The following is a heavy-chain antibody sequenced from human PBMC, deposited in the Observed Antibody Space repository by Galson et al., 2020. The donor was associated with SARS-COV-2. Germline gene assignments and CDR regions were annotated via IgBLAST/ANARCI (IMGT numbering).Heavy chain of an antibody. CDR2: ISTSSSYT. CDR3: ARDEGIRGCNCGRRYYGMDV. D-gene: IGHD5-18*01. J-gene: IGHJ6*02. V-gene: IGHV3-21*01. Sequence: GESLKISCAASGFPFSTYSMNWVRLAPGKGLEWVSSISTSSSYTYYVDSVKGRFSISRDNPRNSLYLQMNSLRAEDTAVYYCARDEGIRGCNCGRRYYGMDVWGQGTTVTVSS. CDR1: GFPFSTYS.